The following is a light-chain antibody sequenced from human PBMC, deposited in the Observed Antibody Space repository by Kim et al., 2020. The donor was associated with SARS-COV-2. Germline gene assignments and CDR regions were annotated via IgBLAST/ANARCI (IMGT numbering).Light chain of an antibody. V-gene: IGLV3-1*01. Sequence: VAPVQTSSFTGSGDKLGNKEVGWYRQKPGQSPVRVIYEDSRRPSGIPERFLGSNSGNTATLTISGTQAMDEADYYCQAWDSSTGVFGGGTQLTVL. CDR1: KLGNKE. J-gene: IGLJ3*02. CDR2: EDS. CDR3: QAWDSSTGV.